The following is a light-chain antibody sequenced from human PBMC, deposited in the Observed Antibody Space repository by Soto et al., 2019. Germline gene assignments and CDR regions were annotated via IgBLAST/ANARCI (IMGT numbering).Light chain of an antibody. CDR2: DAS. CDR1: QSVSSS. V-gene: IGKV3-11*01. J-gene: IGKJ4*01. Sequence: DIVLTQSPATLSLSPGERATLSCRASQSVSSSLAWYQQKPGQTPRLLIYDASNRATGIPDRFNGSGSVTDFTLTVSSLEPEDFAVYYCQQRSNWPLTFGGGTKVEIK. CDR3: QQRSNWPLT.